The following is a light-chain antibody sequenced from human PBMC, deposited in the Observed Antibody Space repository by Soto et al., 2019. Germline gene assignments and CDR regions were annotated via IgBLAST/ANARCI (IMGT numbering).Light chain of an antibody. J-gene: IGKJ5*01. CDR1: QSLLYSTGNNH. Sequence: DLVMTQSPLSLPVTPGEPASISCRSSQSLLYSTGNNHLDWYLQKPGQAPQLLIYWGSNRASGVPDRFSGSGSGTDFTLKISRVEADDVGVYYCMQGRQLPATFGQGTRLDIK. V-gene: IGKV2-28*01. CDR2: WGS. CDR3: MQGRQLPAT.